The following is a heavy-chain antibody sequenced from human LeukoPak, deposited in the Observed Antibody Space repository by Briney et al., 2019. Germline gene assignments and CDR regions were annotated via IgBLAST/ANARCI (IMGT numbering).Heavy chain of an antibody. CDR2: IYYSGST. J-gene: IGHJ4*02. Sequence: PSETLSLTCTVSGGSISSSSYYWGWIRQPPGKGLEWIGRIYYSGSTYYNPSLKSRVTISVDTSKNQFSLKLSSVTAADTAVYYCARQGPGSSIGRVDYWGQGTLVTVSS. CDR3: ARQGPGSSIGRVDY. V-gene: IGHV4-39*01. D-gene: IGHD3/OR15-3a*01. CDR1: GGSISSSSYY.